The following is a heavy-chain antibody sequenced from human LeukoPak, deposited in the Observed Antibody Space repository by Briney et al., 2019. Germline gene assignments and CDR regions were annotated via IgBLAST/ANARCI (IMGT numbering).Heavy chain of an antibody. CDR3: ARDKRIAAHKTRDAFDI. D-gene: IGHD6-13*01. J-gene: IGHJ3*02. Sequence: GGSLRLSCAASGFTFSSYSMNWVRQAPGKGLEWVSSISSSSSYIYYADSVKGRFTISRDNAKNSLYLQMNSLRAEDTAVYYCARDKRIAAHKTRDAFDIWGQGTMVTVSS. CDR2: ISSSSSYI. V-gene: IGHV3-21*01. CDR1: GFTFSSYS.